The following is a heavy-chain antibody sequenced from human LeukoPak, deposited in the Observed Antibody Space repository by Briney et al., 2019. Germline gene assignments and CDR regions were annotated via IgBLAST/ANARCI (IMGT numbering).Heavy chain of an antibody. CDR3: ARARVRSYSYDSSGFYTSDWHFDL. Sequence: PSETLSLTCTVSGDSISSYYWSWLRQPPGRGLAWIGYIYSSASTKYNPSLKSRLTISVDTSKNQFSLKLSSVTAADTAVYYCARARVRSYSYDSSGFYTSDWHFDLWGRGTLVTVSS. D-gene: IGHD3-22*01. J-gene: IGHJ2*01. V-gene: IGHV4-59*01. CDR2: IYSSAST. CDR1: GDSISSYY.